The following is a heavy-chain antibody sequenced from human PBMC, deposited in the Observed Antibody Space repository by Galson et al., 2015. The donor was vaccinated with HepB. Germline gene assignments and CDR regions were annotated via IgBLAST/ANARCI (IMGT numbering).Heavy chain of an antibody. Sequence: TLSLTCAVYGGSFSGYYWSWIRQPPGKGLEWIGEINHSGSTNYNPSLKSQVTISVDTSKNQFSLKLSSVTAADTAVYYCARADITIFGVVIIRSGWFDPWGQGTLVTVSS. V-gene: IGHV4-34*01. J-gene: IGHJ5*02. CDR2: INHSGST. D-gene: IGHD3-3*01. CDR3: ARADITIFGVVIIRSGWFDP. CDR1: GGSFSGYY.